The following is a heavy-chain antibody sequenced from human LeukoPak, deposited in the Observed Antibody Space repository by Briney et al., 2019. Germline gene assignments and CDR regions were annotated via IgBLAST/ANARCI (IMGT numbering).Heavy chain of an antibody. CDR1: GFTFSSYS. CDR3: ARDIIPSTRTYYYDSTGTFFDY. V-gene: IGHV3-21*01. CDR2: ISSSSSYI. D-gene: IGHD3-22*01. Sequence: PGRSLRLSCAASGFTFSSYSMNWVRQAPGKGLEWVSSISSSSSYIYYADSVKGRFTISRDNAKNSLYLQMNSLRAEDTAVYYCARDIIPSTRTYYYDSTGTFFDYWGQGTLVTVSS. J-gene: IGHJ4*02.